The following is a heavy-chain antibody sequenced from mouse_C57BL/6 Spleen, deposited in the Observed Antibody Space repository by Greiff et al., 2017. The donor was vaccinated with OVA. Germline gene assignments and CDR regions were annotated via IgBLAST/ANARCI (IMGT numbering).Heavy chain of an antibody. CDR1: GFTFSDYG. V-gene: IGHV5-17*01. CDR3: ARGGNYYWYFDV. J-gene: IGHJ1*03. CDR2: ISSGSSTI. Sequence: DVQLVESGGGLVKPGGSLKLSCAASGFTFSDYGMHWVRQAPEKGLEWVAYISSGSSTIYYADTVKGRFTISRDNAKNTLFLQMTSLRSEDTAMYYCARGGNYYWYFDVWGTGTTGTVSS.